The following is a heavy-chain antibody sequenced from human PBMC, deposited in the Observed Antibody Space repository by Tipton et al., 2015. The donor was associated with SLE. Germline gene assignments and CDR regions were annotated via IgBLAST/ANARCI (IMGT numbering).Heavy chain of an antibody. J-gene: IGHJ4*02. Sequence: TLSLTCTVSGDSMSSHYWSWIRQSPGKGLEWIGYIYINGNTNYNPPLKSRITMSVDTSKKQFVLKLSSVNAADTAVYYCARGDSTFDFWSQGTLVTVSS. CDR2: IYINGNT. V-gene: IGHV4-4*08. D-gene: IGHD2/OR15-2a*01. CDR1: GDSMSSHY. CDR3: ARGDSTFDF.